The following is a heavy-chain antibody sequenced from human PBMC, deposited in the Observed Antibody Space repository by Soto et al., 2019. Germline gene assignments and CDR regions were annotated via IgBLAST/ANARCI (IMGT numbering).Heavy chain of an antibody. CDR1: GYTFTSYT. J-gene: IGHJ4*02. CDR2: INAGNGNT. CDR3: ARDSRQWLEMGVI. D-gene: IGHD6-19*01. Sequence: ASVKVSCKASGYTFTSYTIHWVRQAPGQRLEWMGWINAGNGNTKYSQKFQGRVTITRDTSASTAYMELSSLRSEDTTVYYCARDSRQWLEMGVIWGQGTLVTVSS. V-gene: IGHV1-3*01.